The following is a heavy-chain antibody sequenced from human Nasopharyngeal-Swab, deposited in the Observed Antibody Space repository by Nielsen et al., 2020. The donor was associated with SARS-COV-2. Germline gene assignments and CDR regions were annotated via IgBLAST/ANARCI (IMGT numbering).Heavy chain of an antibody. CDR3: ARGTLRLYIVVVPAVYFDY. D-gene: IGHD2-2*01. CDR2: ISYDGSNK. V-gene: IGHV3-30*04. Sequence: RQPPGKGLEWVAVISYDGSNKYYAASVKGRFTIYRDNSKNTLYLQMNSLRAEDTAVYYCARGTLRLYIVVVPAVYFDYWGQGTLVTVSS. J-gene: IGHJ4*02.